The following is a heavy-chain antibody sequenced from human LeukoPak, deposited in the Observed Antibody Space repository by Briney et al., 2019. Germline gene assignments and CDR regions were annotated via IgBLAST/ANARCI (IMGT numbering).Heavy chain of an antibody. CDR3: ASYFLHSWAAAAAGTPRDY. Sequence: ASVKVSCKASGYTFTSYAMHWVRQAPGQRLEWMGWINAGNGNTKYSQKLQGRVTMTTDTSTSTAYMELSSLRSEDTAVYYCASYFLHSWAAAAAGTPRDYWGQGTLVTVSS. CDR1: GYTFTSYA. V-gene: IGHV1-3*01. CDR2: INAGNGNT. D-gene: IGHD6-13*01. J-gene: IGHJ4*02.